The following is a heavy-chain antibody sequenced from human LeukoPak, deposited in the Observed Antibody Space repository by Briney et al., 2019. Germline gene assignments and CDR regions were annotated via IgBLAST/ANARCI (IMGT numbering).Heavy chain of an antibody. CDR3: ARGLRAPTYCGGDCYPYYFDY. D-gene: IGHD2-21*01. CDR1: GGSISSYY. Sequence: PSETLSLTCTVSGGSISSYYWSWIRQPPGKGLEWIGYIYYSGSTNYNPSLKSRVTISVDTSKNQFSLKLSSVTAADTAVYYCARGLRAPTYCGGDCYPYYFDYWGQGTLVTVSS. J-gene: IGHJ4*02. CDR2: IYYSGST. V-gene: IGHV4-59*01.